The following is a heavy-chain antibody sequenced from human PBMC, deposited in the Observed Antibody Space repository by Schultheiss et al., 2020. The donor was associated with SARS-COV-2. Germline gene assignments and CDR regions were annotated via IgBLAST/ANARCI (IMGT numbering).Heavy chain of an antibody. CDR2: IYYSGST. CDR1: GGSISSSSYY. J-gene: IGHJ4*02. D-gene: IGHD3-3*01. Sequence: SETLSLTCTVSGGSISSSSYYWGWNRQPQGKGLEWIGSIYYSGSTYYNPSLKSRVTISVDTSKNQFSLKLSSVTAADTAVYYCARCTPYYDFWSGYYPLFDYWGQGTLVTVSS. V-gene: IGHV4-39*01. CDR3: ARCTPYYDFWSGYYPLFDY.